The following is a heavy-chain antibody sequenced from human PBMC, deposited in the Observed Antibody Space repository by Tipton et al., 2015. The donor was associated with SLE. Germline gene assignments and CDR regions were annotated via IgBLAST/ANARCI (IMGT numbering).Heavy chain of an antibody. D-gene: IGHD6-6*01. V-gene: IGHV4-34*01. CDR2: INHSGST. CDR3: ASPGIAALDY. CDR1: GGSFSGYY. Sequence: TLSLTCAVYGGSFSGYYWSWIRQPPGKGLEWIGEINHSGSTNYNPSLKSRVTISVDTSKNQFSLKLSSVTAADTAVYYCASPGIAALDYWGQGTLVTVSS. J-gene: IGHJ4*02.